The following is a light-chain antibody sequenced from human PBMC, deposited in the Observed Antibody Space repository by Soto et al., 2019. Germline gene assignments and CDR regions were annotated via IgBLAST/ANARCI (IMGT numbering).Light chain of an antibody. CDR2: KAS. J-gene: IGKJ1*01. CDR3: QQYENYWT. CDR1: QSISSW. V-gene: IGKV1-5*03. Sequence: DIQMTQSPSTLSASVGDRVTITCRASQSISSWLAWYQQKPGKAPKLLIYKASSLESGVPSRFSGSGSGTEFTLIISSLQPDDCATYYCQQYENYWTFGQGTKVDIK.